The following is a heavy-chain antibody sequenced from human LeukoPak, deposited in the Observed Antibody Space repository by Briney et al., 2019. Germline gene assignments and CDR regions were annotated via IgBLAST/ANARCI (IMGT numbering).Heavy chain of an antibody. J-gene: IGHJ4*02. V-gene: IGHV4-39*07. Sequence: SETLSLTCTVSGGSISSSSYYWGWIRQPPGKGLELIGSIYYSGSTYYNPSLKSRVTISIATSTNQSSLKLSSVTAADTAVYYCARVGTMTKVLVWGQETLVTVSS. CDR2: IYYSGST. CDR3: ARVGTMTKVLV. CDR1: GGSISSSSYY. D-gene: IGHD4/OR15-4a*01.